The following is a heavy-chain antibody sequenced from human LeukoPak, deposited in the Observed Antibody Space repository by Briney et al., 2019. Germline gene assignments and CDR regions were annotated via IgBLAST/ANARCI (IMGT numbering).Heavy chain of an antibody. CDR2: MNQDGSGK. V-gene: IGHV3-7*01. CDR1: GFTFSNYW. Sequence: GESLRLSCAASGFTFSNYWMTWVRQAPGKGLEWVANMNQDGSGKYYVDSAKGRFAISRDNAKNSLYLQMNNLRAEDTAVYYCARDNDRKDDSWGQGTLVTVSS. J-gene: IGHJ5*02. D-gene: IGHD3-16*01. CDR3: ARDNDRKDDS.